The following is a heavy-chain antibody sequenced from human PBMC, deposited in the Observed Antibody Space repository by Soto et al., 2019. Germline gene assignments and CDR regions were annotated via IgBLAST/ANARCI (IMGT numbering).Heavy chain of an antibody. CDR2: IRSKGYGGTT. J-gene: IGHJ6*02. D-gene: IGHD6-13*01. CDR3: ASLSSWSQEYYYGMDV. V-gene: IGHV3-49*03. CDR1: GFTFGDFG. Sequence: GGSLRLSCTGSGFTFGDFGMSWFRQAPGKGLEWVSFIRSKGYGGTTESAASVRGRFITSRDDSKSIAYLQMNSLKTEDTVVYYCASLSSWSQEYYYGMDVWDQGTTVTVSS.